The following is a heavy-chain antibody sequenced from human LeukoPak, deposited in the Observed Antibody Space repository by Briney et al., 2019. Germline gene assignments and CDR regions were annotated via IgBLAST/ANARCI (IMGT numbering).Heavy chain of an antibody. CDR3: ARWGRGLISSHHLSYYFDY. J-gene: IGHJ4*02. V-gene: IGHV4-59*01. CDR1: GGSISSYY. D-gene: IGHD3-10*01. Sequence: SETLSLTCTVSGGSISSYYWSWIRQPPGKGLEWIGYIYYSGSTNYNPSLKSRVTISVDTSKNQFSLKLSSVTAADTAVYYCARWGRGLISSHHLSYYFDYWGQGTLVTVSS. CDR2: IYYSGST.